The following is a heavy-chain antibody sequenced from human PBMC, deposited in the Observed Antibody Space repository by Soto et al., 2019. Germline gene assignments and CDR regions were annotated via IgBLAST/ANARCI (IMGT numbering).Heavy chain of an antibody. Sequence: QIQLVQSGGELMKPGASVQVSCKTSGYTLTRNSISWVRQAPGQGLEWMGWISTNNGNTEFAQKFQGRVTLTTDTSTSTAYMELTSLRSDDTAIYYCARGGVYAVDRWGQGTLVTVSS. J-gene: IGHJ5*02. V-gene: IGHV1-18*04. D-gene: IGHD4-17*01. CDR2: ISTNNGNT. CDR1: GYTLTRNS. CDR3: ARGGVYAVDR.